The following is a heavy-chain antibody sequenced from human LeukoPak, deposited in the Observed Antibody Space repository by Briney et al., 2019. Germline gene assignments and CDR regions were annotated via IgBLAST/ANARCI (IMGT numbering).Heavy chain of an antibody. CDR1: GFTVSSNH. V-gene: IGHV3-66*01. CDR3: TRDLCSSTSCYAPFDY. J-gene: IGHJ4*02. D-gene: IGHD2-2*01. CDR2: IYSGGST. Sequence: GGSLRLSCAASGFTVSSNHMSWVRQAPGKGLEWVSVIYSGGSTYYADSVKGRFTISRDNSKNTLYLQMNSLRAEDTAVYYCTRDLCSSTSCYAPFDYWGQGTLVTVSS.